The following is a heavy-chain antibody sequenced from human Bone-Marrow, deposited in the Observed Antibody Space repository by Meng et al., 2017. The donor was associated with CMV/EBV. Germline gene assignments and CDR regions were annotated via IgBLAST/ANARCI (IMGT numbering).Heavy chain of an antibody. V-gene: IGHV1-2*02. CDR3: ARVSRSSSGWRGPFDY. D-gene: IGHD6-19*01. CDR2: INPNSGGT. Sequence: ASVKVSCKASGYTFTGYYMHWVRQAPGQGLEWMGWINPNSGGTNYAQKFQGRVTMTRDTSISTAYMELSRLRSDDTAVYYCARVSRSSSGWRGPFDYWGQGTLVTVSS. CDR1: GYTFTGYY. J-gene: IGHJ4*02.